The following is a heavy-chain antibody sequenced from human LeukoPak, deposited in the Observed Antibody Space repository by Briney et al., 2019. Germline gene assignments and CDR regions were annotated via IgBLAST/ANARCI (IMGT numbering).Heavy chain of an antibody. D-gene: IGHD4-17*01. CDR3: ARRGDDYFDY. J-gene: IGHJ4*02. Sequence: GESLQISCTVSGYSFTRYWIGWVRQMPGKGLEWMGIIYPGDSDTRYSPSFQGQVTISADKSISTAYLQWSSLKASDTPMYYCARRGDDYFDYWGQGTPVTVSS. CDR2: IYPGDSDT. V-gene: IGHV5-51*01. CDR1: GYSFTRYW.